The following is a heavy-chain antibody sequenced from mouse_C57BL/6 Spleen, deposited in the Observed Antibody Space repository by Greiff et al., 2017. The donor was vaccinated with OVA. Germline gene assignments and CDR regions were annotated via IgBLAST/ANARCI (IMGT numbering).Heavy chain of an antibody. Sequence: EVQLVESGGGLVKPGGSLKLSCAASGFTFSDYGMHWVRQAPEKGLEWVAYISSGSSTIYYADTVKGRFTISRDNAKNTLFLQMTSLRSEDTAMYYCARGVYYGSYGGAMDYWGQGTSVTVSS. CDR2: ISSGSSTI. D-gene: IGHD2-1*01. V-gene: IGHV5-17*01. CDR1: GFTFSDYG. J-gene: IGHJ4*01. CDR3: ARGVYYGSYGGAMDY.